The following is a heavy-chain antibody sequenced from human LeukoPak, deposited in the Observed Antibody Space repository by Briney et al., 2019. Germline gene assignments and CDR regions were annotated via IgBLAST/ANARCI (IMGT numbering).Heavy chain of an antibody. J-gene: IGHJ5*02. CDR3: ARARTGMFWFDP. CDR1: GGSISSGGYY. D-gene: IGHD3-10*01. CDR2: IYYSGST. Sequence: SQTLSLTCTVSGGSISSGGYYWSWIRQPPGKGLEWIGYIYYSGSTYYNPSLKSRVTISVDTSKNQFSLKLSSVTAADTAVYYCARARTGMFWFDPWGQGTLVTVSS. V-gene: IGHV4-31*03.